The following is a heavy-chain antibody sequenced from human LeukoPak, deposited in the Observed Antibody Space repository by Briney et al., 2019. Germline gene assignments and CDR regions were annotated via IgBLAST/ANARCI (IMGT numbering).Heavy chain of an antibody. CDR2: IWYDGSNK. V-gene: IGHV3-33*01. J-gene: IGHJ4*02. CDR3: ARDVGVIAEAGSLDY. Sequence: GGSLRLSCAASGFTFSSYGMHWVRQAPGKGLEWVAVIWYDGSNKYYADSVKGRFTISRDNSKNTLYLQMNSLRAEDTAVYYCARDVGVIAEAGSLDYWGQGTLVTVSS. D-gene: IGHD6-19*01. CDR1: GFTFSSYG.